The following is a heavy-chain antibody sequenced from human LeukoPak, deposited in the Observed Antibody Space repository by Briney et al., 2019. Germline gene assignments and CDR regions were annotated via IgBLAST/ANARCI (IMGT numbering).Heavy chain of an antibody. CDR3: AKDVSGTYYAFDV. Sequence: PSETLSLTCGVSGASVSSHFWSWIRQTPGMGLEWIGYISNMGSTGYNPSLRSRVTISVDAPKNEVSLNVRSVSAADTAVYYCAKDVSGTYYAFDVWGQGRTV. CDR1: GASVSSHF. CDR2: ISNMGST. J-gene: IGHJ3*01. V-gene: IGHV4-59*02. D-gene: IGHD1-26*01.